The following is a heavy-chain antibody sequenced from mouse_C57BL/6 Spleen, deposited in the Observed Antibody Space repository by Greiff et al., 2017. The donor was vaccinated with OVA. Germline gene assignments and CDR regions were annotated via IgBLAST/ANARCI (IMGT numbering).Heavy chain of an antibody. CDR3: ARGGIYYGNPLY. CDR2: ISYDGSN. Sequence: EVQVVESGPGLVKPSQSLSLTCSVTGYSITSGYYWNWIRQFPGNKLEWMGYISYDGSNNYNPSLKNRISITRDTSKNQFFLKLNSVTTEDTATYYCARGGIYYGNPLYWGQGTTLTVSS. J-gene: IGHJ2*01. D-gene: IGHD2-1*01. CDR1: GYSITSGYY. V-gene: IGHV3-6*01.